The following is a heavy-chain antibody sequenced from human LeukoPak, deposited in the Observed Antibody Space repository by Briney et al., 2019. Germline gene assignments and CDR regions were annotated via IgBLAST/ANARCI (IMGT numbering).Heavy chain of an antibody. J-gene: IGHJ5*02. Sequence: WASVTVSCTASGGTFSSYAISWVRQAPGQGLEWMGGIIPIFGTANYAQKFQGRVTITADESTSTAYMELSSLRSEDTAVYYCARVGLKEFDPWGQGTLVTVSS. CDR2: IIPIFGTA. CDR1: GGTFSSYA. V-gene: IGHV1-69*01. CDR3: ARVGLKEFDP.